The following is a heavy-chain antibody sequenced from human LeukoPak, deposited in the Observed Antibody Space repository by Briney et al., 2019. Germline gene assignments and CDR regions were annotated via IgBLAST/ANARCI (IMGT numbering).Heavy chain of an antibody. J-gene: IGHJ4*02. Sequence: GESLKISCAASGFTFSSYAMSWVRQAPGKGLEWVSAISGSGGSTYYADSVKGRFTISRDNSKNTLYLQMNSLRAEDTAVYYCAKDLDSSGWRHLGYFDYWGQGTLVTVSS. D-gene: IGHD6-19*01. CDR2: ISGSGGST. V-gene: IGHV3-23*01. CDR1: GFTFSSYA. CDR3: AKDLDSSGWRHLGYFDY.